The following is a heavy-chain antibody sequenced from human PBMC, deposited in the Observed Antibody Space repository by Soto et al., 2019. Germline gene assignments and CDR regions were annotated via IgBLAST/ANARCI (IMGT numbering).Heavy chain of an antibody. Sequence: PGESLKISCKGSGYSFTSYWIGWVRQMPGKGLEWMGIIYPGDSDTRYSPSLQGQVTISADKSISTAYLQWSSLKASDTAMYYCARLFTLGGSPYCYYGMDVWGQGTTVTVSS. J-gene: IGHJ6*02. CDR1: GYSFTSYW. D-gene: IGHD1-26*01. CDR3: ARLFTLGGSPYCYYGMDV. V-gene: IGHV5-51*01. CDR2: IYPGDSDT.